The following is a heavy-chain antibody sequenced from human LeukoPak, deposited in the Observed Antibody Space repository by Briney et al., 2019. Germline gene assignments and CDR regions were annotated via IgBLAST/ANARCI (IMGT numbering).Heavy chain of an antibody. CDR2: THYSGST. J-gene: IGHJ4*02. D-gene: IGHD1-1*01. CDR3: ARGNAYNWRDDF. Sequence: PSETLSLTCSVSGGSISSYYWNWIRQTPGEGLQWIGYTHYSGSTNYNPSLKSRVSISVDTSKNQFSLKLSSVTAADTALYYCARGNAYNWRDDFWGQGTLVTVSS. V-gene: IGHV4-59*01. CDR1: GGSISSYY.